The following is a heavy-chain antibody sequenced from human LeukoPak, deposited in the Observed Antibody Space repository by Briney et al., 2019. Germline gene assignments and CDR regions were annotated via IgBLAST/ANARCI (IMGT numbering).Heavy chain of an antibody. Sequence: GGSLRLSCAASGFTVSSNYMSWVRQAPGKGLEWISVIYSDGSTYYADSVKGRFTISRDKSKNTLYLQMNSLRDEDTAVYYCARSAGYPRSVNGYFDYWGQGTLVPVCS. CDR1: GFTVSSNY. D-gene: IGHD2-15*01. CDR3: ARSAGYPRSVNGYFDY. V-gene: IGHV3-66*01. J-gene: IGHJ4*02. CDR2: IYSDGST.